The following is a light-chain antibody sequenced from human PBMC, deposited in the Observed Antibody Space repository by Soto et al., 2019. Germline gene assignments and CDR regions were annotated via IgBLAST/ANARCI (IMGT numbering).Light chain of an antibody. CDR3: QQYNNWPSLT. CDR1: QSFSSN. Sequence: EIVLTQSPATLSLSPGERATLSCRASQSFSSNLAWYQQKPGQAPRLLIYGASTRATGIPARFSGSGSGTGFTLTISSLQSEDFAVYYCQQYNNWPSLTFGGGTKVDI. V-gene: IGKV3-15*01. CDR2: GAS. J-gene: IGKJ4*01.